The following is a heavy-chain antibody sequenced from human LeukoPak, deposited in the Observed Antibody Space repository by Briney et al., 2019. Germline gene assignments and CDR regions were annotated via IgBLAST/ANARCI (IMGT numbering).Heavy chain of an antibody. CDR3: ARRRYCSGGSCCLPYYFDY. J-gene: IGHJ4*02. D-gene: IGHD2-15*01. CDR2: IYPGDSDT. V-gene: IGHV5-51*01. Sequence: GESLKISCKGSGYSFTSYWIGWVRQMPGKGLEWMGIIYPGDSDTRYSPSFQGQVTISADKSISTAYLQWSSLKASDTAMYYCARRRYCSGGSCCLPYYFDYWGQGTLVTVSS. CDR1: GYSFTSYW.